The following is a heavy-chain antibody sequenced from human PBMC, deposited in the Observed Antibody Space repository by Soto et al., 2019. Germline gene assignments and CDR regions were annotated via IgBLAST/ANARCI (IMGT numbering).Heavy chain of an antibody. CDR1: GYTFSSYA. CDR3: ARDYYYDSPVAFDY. CDR2: INAGNGNT. Sequence: GASVKGSFKASGYTFSSYAMHWVRQAPGQRLEWMGWINAGNGNTKYSQKFQGRVTITRDTPASTVYMELSSLRSEDTAVYYCARDYYYDSPVAFDYWGQGTLVTVSS. J-gene: IGHJ4*02. D-gene: IGHD3-22*01. V-gene: IGHV1-3*01.